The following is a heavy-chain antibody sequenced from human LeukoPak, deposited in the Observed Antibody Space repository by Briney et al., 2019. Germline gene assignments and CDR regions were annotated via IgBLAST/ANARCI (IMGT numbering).Heavy chain of an antibody. CDR2: ISAYNGNT. D-gene: IGHD6-19*01. J-gene: IGHJ4*02. V-gene: IGHV1-18*01. Sequence: ASVKVSCKASGYSFSIYGINWVRQAPGQGLEWMGWISAYNGNTNYAQKAQGRVTMTTGTSTSTAYMELRSLRSDDTAVYYCARVTAVAGPTGYWGQGTLVTVSS. CDR3: ARVTAVAGPTGY. CDR1: GYSFSIYG.